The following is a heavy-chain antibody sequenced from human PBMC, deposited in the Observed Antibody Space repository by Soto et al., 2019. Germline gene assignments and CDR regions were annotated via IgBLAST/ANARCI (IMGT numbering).Heavy chain of an antibody. V-gene: IGHV4-39*01. Sequence: PSETLSLTCTVSGGSISSSSYYWGWIRQPPGKGLEWIGSIYYSGSTYYNPSLKSRVTISVDTSKNQFSLKLSSVTAADTAVYYCALSGRPLYYFDYWGQGTLVTVSS. CDR2: IYYSGST. CDR3: ALSGRPLYYFDY. J-gene: IGHJ4*02. CDR1: GGSISSSSYY. D-gene: IGHD2-21*02.